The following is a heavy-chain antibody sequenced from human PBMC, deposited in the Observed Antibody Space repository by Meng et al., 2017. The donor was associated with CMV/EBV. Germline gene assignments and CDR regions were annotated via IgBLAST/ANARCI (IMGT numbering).Heavy chain of an antibody. CDR2: IYYSGST. J-gene: IGHJ6*02. Sequence: SETLSLTCTVSGGSISSYYWSWIRQPPGKGLEWIGYIYYSGSTNYNPSLKSRVTISVDTSKNQFSPKLSSVTAADTAVYYCARDGAARPSYYYYGMDVWGQGTTVTVSS. V-gene: IGHV4-59*01. CDR3: ARDGAARPSYYYYGMDV. D-gene: IGHD6-6*01. CDR1: GGSISSYY.